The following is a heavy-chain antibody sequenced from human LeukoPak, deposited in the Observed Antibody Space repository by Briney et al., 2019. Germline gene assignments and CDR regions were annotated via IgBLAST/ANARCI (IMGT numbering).Heavy chain of an antibody. CDR2: IGSSGSTI. CDR3: ARVENFYCSGGSCTGY. Sequence: GGSLRLSCAASGFTFSSYEMNWVRQAPGKGLEWVSYIGSSGSTIYYADSVKGRFTISRDNAKNSLYLQMNSLRAEDTAVYYCARVENFYCSGGSCTGYWGQGTLVTVSS. J-gene: IGHJ4*02. CDR1: GFTFSSYE. V-gene: IGHV3-48*03. D-gene: IGHD2-15*01.